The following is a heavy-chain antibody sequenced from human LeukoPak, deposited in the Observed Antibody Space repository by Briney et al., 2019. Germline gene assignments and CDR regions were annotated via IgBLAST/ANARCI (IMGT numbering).Heavy chain of an antibody. D-gene: IGHD2-2*01. Sequence: PGGTLRLSCAASGFTFSSYGMSWVCQAPGKGLEWVSYISSSGSTIYYADSVKGRFTISRDNAKNSLYLQMNSLRAEDTAVYYCARESPQLSSFDYWGQGTLVTVSS. CDR3: ARESPQLSSFDY. CDR2: ISSSGSTI. J-gene: IGHJ4*02. CDR1: GFTFSSYG. V-gene: IGHV3-48*04.